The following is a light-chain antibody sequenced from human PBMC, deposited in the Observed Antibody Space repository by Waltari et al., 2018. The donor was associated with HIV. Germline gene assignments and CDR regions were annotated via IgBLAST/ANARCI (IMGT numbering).Light chain of an antibody. CDR1: AFTKQY. V-gene: IGLV3-25*03. Sequence: SYGLTQPPSVSVSPGQTATITCPGVAFTKQYPYWYQQKPGQAPVMVIYKDRERPSGIPERFSGSSSATTVTLTISGVQAEDEADYYCQSSDISGNYWVFGGGTKLTVL. CDR3: QSSDISGNYWV. CDR2: KDR. J-gene: IGLJ3*02.